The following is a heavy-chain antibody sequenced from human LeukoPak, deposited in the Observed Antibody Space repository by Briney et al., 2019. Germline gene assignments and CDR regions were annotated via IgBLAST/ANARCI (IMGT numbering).Heavy chain of an antibody. Sequence: PGGSLRLSCAASGFTFSSYAMHWVRQAPGKGLEWVAVISYDGSNKYYADSVKGRFTISRDNSKNTLYLQMNSLRAEDTAVYYCARDRITMVRGVIRYYFDYWGQGTLVTVSS. CDR2: ISYDGSNK. V-gene: IGHV3-30-3*01. CDR1: GFTFSSYA. D-gene: IGHD3-10*01. CDR3: ARDRITMVRGVIRYYFDY. J-gene: IGHJ4*02.